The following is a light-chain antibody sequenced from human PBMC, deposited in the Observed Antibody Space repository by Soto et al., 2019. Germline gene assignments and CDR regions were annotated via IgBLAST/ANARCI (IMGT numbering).Light chain of an antibody. CDR3: LLYHSGVVV. J-gene: IGLJ2*01. Sequence: QSAVTQEPSLTVSPGGTVTLTCGSSTGAVTSVFYPYWFQQKPGQAPRTLIYDTIKTHSWTPARFSGSLLGGKAALTLSGAQPEDEADYYCLLYHSGVVVFGGGTKLTVL. V-gene: IGLV7-46*01. CDR1: TGAVTSVFY. CDR2: DTI.